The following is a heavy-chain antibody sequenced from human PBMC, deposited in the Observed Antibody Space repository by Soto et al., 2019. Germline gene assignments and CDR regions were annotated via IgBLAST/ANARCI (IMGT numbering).Heavy chain of an antibody. CDR1: GFTFSSYA. V-gene: IGHV3-23*01. D-gene: IGHD3-3*01. CDR3: ARALGYYDFWMYGMDV. Sequence: EVQLLESGGGLVQPGGSLRLSCAASGFTFSSYAMSWVRQAPGKGLEWVSAISGSGGSTYYADSVKGRFTISRDNSKNTLYLQMNSLRAEDTAVYYCARALGYYDFWMYGMDVWGQGTTVTVSS. J-gene: IGHJ6*02. CDR2: ISGSGGST.